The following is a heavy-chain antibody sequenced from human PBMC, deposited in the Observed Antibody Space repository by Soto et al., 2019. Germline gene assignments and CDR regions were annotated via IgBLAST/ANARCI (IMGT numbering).Heavy chain of an antibody. Sequence: PGGSLRLSCAASGFTFSSYAMHWVRQAPGKGREGWAVISYDGSNKYYADSVKGRFTISRDNSKNTLYLQMNSLRAEDTAVYYCARDAFITMIVVVTPWGNLMDVWGQGTTVTVSS. CDR2: ISYDGSNK. CDR1: GFTFSSYA. J-gene: IGHJ6*02. V-gene: IGHV3-30-3*01. D-gene: IGHD3-22*01. CDR3: ARDAFITMIVVVTPWGNLMDV.